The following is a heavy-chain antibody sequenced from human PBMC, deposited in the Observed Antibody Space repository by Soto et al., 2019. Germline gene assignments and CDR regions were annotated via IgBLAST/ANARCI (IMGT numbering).Heavy chain of an antibody. CDR1: GFTVSSNY. CDR3: ARVGETGTTFPAYYYYGMDV. Sequence: GGSLRLSCAASGFTVSSNYMSWVRQAPGKGLEWVSVIYSGGSTYYADSVKGRFTISRDNSKNTLYLQMNSLRAEDTAVYYCARVGETGTTFPAYYYYGMDVWGQGTTVTVSS. D-gene: IGHD1-7*01. V-gene: IGHV3-53*01. J-gene: IGHJ6*02. CDR2: IYSGGST.